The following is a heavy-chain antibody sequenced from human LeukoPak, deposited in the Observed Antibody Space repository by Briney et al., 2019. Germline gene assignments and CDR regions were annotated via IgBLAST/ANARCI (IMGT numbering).Heavy chain of an antibody. V-gene: IGHV4-30-2*01. D-gene: IGHD6-13*01. Sequence: SETLSLTCAVSGGSISSGGYSWSWIRQPPGKGLEWIGYIYHSGSTYYNPSLKSRVTISVDTSKNQFSLKLSSVTAADTAVYYCAREGHSAAGAFDIWGQGTMVTVSS. CDR3: AREGHSAAGAFDI. CDR2: IYHSGST. CDR1: GGSISSGGYS. J-gene: IGHJ3*02.